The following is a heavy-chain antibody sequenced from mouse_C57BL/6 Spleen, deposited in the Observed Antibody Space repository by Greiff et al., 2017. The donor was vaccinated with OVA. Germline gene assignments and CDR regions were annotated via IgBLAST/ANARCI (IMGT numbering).Heavy chain of an antibody. D-gene: IGHD4-1*01. CDR2: ISSGGDYI. Sequence: DVMLVESGEGLVKPGGSLKLSCAASGFTFSSYAMSWVRQTPEKRLEWVAYISSGGDYIYYADTVKGRFTISRDNARNTLYLQMSSLKSEDTAMYYCTRDELEQEYFDVWGTGTTVTVSS. CDR1: GFTFSSYA. CDR3: TRDELEQEYFDV. J-gene: IGHJ1*03. V-gene: IGHV5-9-1*02.